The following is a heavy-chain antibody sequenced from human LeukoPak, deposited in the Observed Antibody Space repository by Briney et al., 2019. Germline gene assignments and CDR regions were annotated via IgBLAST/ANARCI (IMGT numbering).Heavy chain of an antibody. CDR2: IYSGGST. Sequence: GGSLRLSCAASGFTFSSYAMSWVRQAPGKGLEWVSVIYSGGSTYYADSVKGRFTISRDNSKNTLYLQMNSLRAEDTAVYYCARDGRFGELFVYWGQGTLVTVSS. CDR3: ARDGRFGELFVY. CDR1: GFTFSSYA. J-gene: IGHJ4*02. V-gene: IGHV3-53*01. D-gene: IGHD3-10*01.